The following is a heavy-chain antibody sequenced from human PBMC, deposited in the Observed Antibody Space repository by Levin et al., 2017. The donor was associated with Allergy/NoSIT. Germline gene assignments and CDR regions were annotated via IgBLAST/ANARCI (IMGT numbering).Heavy chain of an antibody. V-gene: IGHV3-15*07. CDR2: IRRKADGETV. CDR1: GFAFNNAW. J-gene: IGHJ4*02. D-gene: IGHD3-10*01. Sequence: AGGSLRLSCAASGFAFNNAWMHWVRQAPGKGLEWVGRIRRKADGETVEYDMVLEGRSTISRDDSKSTLYLQLDSLKTEDTAVSYCTTRRPGPGYAGFGHWGQGTLVTVSS. CDR3: TTRRPGPGYAGFGH.